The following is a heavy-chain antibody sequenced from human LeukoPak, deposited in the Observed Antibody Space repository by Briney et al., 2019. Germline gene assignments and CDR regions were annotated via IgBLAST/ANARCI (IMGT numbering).Heavy chain of an antibody. V-gene: IGHV1-8*02. J-gene: IGHJ4*02. Sequence: ASVKVSCKASGYTFTGYYMHWVRQATGQGLEWMGWMNPNSGNTGYAQKFQGRVTMTRNTSISTAYMELSSLRSEDTAVYYCASRKSYCSGGSCYSGDDYWGQGTLVTVSS. D-gene: IGHD2-15*01. CDR1: GYTFTGYY. CDR2: MNPNSGNT. CDR3: ASRKSYCSGGSCYSGDDY.